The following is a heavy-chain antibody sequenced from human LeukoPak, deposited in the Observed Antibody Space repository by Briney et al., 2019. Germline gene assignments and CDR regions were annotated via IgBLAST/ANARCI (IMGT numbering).Heavy chain of an antibody. J-gene: IGHJ6*02. V-gene: IGHV1-8*01. Sequence: ASVKVSCKASGYTFTSYDINWVRQATGQGLEWMGWMNPNSGNTGYAQKFQGRVTMTRNTSKSTAYMELSSLGSEDTAVYYCARDHTAHYGMDVWGQGTTVTVSS. CDR2: MNPNSGNT. CDR1: GYTFTSYD. D-gene: IGHD5-18*01. CDR3: ARDHTAHYGMDV.